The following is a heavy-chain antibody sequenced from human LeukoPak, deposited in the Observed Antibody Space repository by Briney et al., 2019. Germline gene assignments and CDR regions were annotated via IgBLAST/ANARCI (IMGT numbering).Heavy chain of an antibody. V-gene: IGHV4-59*08. CDR3: ARGACTSSYCYAGDYGPDV. CDR1: SGSISSYY. Sequence: SETLSLTCTVSSGSISSYYWSWIRQPPGKGLEWIGYIFSGGITNYNPSLKSRTTISLDTSESQFSLTVTSVTAADTAVYYCARGACTSSYCYAGDYGPDVWGQGTTVTVSS. D-gene: IGHD2-2*01. J-gene: IGHJ6*02. CDR2: IFSGGIT.